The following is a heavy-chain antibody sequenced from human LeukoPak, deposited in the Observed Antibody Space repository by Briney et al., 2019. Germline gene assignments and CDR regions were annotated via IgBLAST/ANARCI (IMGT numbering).Heavy chain of an antibody. Sequence: SETPSLTCTVSGGSISSDYWSWIRQPPGKGLEWIGYINYSGNTNSNPSLKSRVTISVDTSKNQISLKLSSVTAADTAVYYCARHRPGERRFDPWGQGTLVTVSS. V-gene: IGHV4-59*08. D-gene: IGHD3-16*01. CDR3: ARHRPGERRFDP. CDR2: INYSGNT. CDR1: GGSISSDY. J-gene: IGHJ5*02.